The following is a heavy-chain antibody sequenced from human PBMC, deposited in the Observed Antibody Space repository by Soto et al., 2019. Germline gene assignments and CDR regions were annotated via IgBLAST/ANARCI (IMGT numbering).Heavy chain of an antibody. D-gene: IGHD6-13*01. CDR1: GFPFSSYA. V-gene: IGHV3-23*01. CDR3: AKEQQLVLFYYYGMDV. CDR2: ISGSGGST. Sequence: SLRLSCAASGFPFSSYAMSWVRQAPGKGLEWVSAISGSGGSTYYADSVKGRFTISRDNSKNTLYLQMNSLRAEDTAVYYRAKEQQLVLFYYYGMDVWGQGTTVTVSS. J-gene: IGHJ6*02.